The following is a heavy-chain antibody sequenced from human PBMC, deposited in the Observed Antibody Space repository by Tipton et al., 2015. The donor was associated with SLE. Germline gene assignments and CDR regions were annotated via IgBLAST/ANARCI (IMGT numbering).Heavy chain of an antibody. V-gene: IGHV4-31*03. J-gene: IGHJ4*02. Sequence: TLSLTCTVSGDSISSGNHFWSWIRQHPGKGLEWIGYIYFSGNTDYNPSLKSRATISVDTSKNQFSLKLSSVTAADTAIYYCAREASNWGSGNFDYWGQGTLVTVSS. D-gene: IGHD7-27*01. CDR1: GDSISSGNHF. CDR3: AREASNWGSGNFDY. CDR2: IYFSGNT.